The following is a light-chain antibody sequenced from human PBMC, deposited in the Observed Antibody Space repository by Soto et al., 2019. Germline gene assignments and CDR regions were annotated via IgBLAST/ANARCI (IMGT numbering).Light chain of an antibody. J-gene: IGKJ1*01. Sequence: EIVLTQSAGTLSLSPGERATLSWGASQSVGSDYLAWYQQKTGQAPRIVIFGASGRATGIPDRFSGSGYGTDFTLTISRLEPEDFAVYYCQQYGSLSWTFGQGTKVDIK. CDR2: GAS. CDR3: QQYGSLSWT. CDR1: QSVGSDY. V-gene: IGKV3-20*01.